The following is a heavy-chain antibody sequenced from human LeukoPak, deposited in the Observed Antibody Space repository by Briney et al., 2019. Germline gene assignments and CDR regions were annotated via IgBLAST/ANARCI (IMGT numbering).Heavy chain of an antibody. V-gene: IGHV1-2*02. CDR3: ARGRGVWGSYRLNWFDP. CDR2: INPNSGGT. CDR1: GYTFSGYY. D-gene: IGHD3-16*02. J-gene: IGHJ5*02. Sequence: ASVKVSCKASGYTFSGYYMHWVRQAPGQGLEWMGWINPNSGGTNYAQKFQGRVTMTRDTSISTAYMELSRLRSDDTAVYYCARGRGVWGSYRLNWFDPWGQGTLVTVSS.